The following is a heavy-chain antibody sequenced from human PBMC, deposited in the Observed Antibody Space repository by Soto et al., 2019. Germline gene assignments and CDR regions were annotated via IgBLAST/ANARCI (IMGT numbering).Heavy chain of an antibody. Sequence: QVQLQESGPGLVKPSQTLSLTCTVSGGSIRSGGNSWSWIRQHSGKGLEWIGYIYYSGSTYYNPSLQSRLTISLDTSKTQFSLKLSSVTAADTAVYYCASGVLRTFDYWGQGTLVTVSS. CDR2: IYYSGST. J-gene: IGHJ4*02. D-gene: IGHD3-10*01. CDR1: GGSIRSGGNS. V-gene: IGHV4-31*03. CDR3: ASGVLRTFDY.